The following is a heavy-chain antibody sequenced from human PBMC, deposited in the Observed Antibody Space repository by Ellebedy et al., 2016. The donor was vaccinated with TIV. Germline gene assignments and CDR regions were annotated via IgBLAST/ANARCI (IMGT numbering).Heavy chain of an antibody. V-gene: IGHV1-18*04. D-gene: IGHD3-9*01. CDR1: GYTFTRYG. CDR3: ARTWGTGDFDWLPHYGMDV. Sequence: ASVKVSCXASGYTFTRYGISWVRQPPGQGFEWMGWISAYNGNTNYAQKLQGRVTMTTDTSTSTAYMELRSLRSDDTAVYYCARTWGTGDFDWLPHYGMDVWGQGTTVTVSS. CDR2: ISAYNGNT. J-gene: IGHJ6*02.